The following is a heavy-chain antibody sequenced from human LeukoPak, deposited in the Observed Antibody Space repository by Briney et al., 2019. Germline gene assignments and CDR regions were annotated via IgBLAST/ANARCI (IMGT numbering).Heavy chain of an antibody. J-gene: IGHJ4*02. Sequence: GGSLRFSYAASGFTISSNYMSWVRQAPGKGLELVSVIYSGGSTFYAASVQGRFSISRDNSNNTPYLQMNSLRAEDTAVYYCASARGSNCGSLGDWGEGSLVTVSS. CDR2: IYSGGST. V-gene: IGHV3-53*01. D-gene: IGHD3-10*01. CDR3: ASARGSNCGSLGD. CDR1: GFTISSNY.